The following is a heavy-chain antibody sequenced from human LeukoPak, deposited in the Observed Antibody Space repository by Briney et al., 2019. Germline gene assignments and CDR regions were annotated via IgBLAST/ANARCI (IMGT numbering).Heavy chain of an antibody. CDR3: ARAVRQHLYNY. Sequence: GGSLRLSCSASGFTFSSYEMNWVRQAPGKGLEWVSYISSSGSTIYYADSVKGRFTISRDNAKNLLYLQMNSLRAEDTAVYYCARAVRQHLYNYWGQGTLVTVSS. CDR1: GFTFSSYE. CDR2: ISSSGSTI. J-gene: IGHJ4*02. D-gene: IGHD6-13*01. V-gene: IGHV3-48*03.